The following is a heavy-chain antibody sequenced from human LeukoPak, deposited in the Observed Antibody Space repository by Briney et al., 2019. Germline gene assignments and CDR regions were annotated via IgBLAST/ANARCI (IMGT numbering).Heavy chain of an antibody. D-gene: IGHD3-22*01. CDR2: IYKSGRT. Sequence: SETLSLTCSVPGGSISSTYWSWIRPPPGEGLGWIGYIYKSGRTNYNPALKRRVSISVDTSRNQFSLNLNSVTAADTAMDYCARDRTHRRYYDNSGYQIDPAFWGQGTLVTVSS. J-gene: IGHJ4*02. CDR1: GGSISSTY. CDR3: ARDRTHRRYYDNSGYQIDPAF. V-gene: IGHV4-59*01.